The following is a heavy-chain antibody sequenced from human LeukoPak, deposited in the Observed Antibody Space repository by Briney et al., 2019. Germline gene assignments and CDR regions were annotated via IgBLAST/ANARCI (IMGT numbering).Heavy chain of an antibody. J-gene: IGHJ4*02. V-gene: IGHV3-48*03. CDR2: IGSRGSTT. CDR1: GFPFSFYE. CDR3: VTDGRSFDF. Sequence: GGSLRLYCAVYGFPFSFYEVNWVRQAPGQGLEWVSNIGSRGSTTYYVDSVKGRFSISRDNAKGSLYLQMNSLRAEETAVYYCVTDGRSFDFWGQGTLVTVSS. D-gene: IGHD3-16*02.